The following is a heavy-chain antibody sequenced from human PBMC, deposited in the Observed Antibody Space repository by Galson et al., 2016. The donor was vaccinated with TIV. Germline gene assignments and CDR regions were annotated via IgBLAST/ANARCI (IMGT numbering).Heavy chain of an antibody. V-gene: IGHV7-4-1*02. D-gene: IGHD6-19*01. CDR2: INTDTGHP. CDR3: AREKAGPGY. CDR1: GYTFRNYA. J-gene: IGHJ4*02. Sequence: SVKASCKAYGYTFRNYAMNWMRQAPGQGFEWMGWINTDTGHPTYAQGFTGRFVFSLDTSVNTAYLEITSLRTEDTAVYYCAREKAGPGYWGQGTLITVSS.